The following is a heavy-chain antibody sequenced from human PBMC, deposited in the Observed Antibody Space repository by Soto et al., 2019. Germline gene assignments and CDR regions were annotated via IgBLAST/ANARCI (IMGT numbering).Heavy chain of an antibody. J-gene: IGHJ4*02. CDR3: ARHVDSSSYFDY. V-gene: IGHV4-39*01. CDR2: ISYSGTT. CDR1: GDSINSSDYY. Sequence: LSLTCSVSGDSINSSDYYWGWIRQPPGKGLEWIGSISYSGTTYYNPSLKSRVTISVDTSKTQFSLRLTSVTAPDTALYYCARHVDSSSYFDYWGQGTPVTVSS. D-gene: IGHD6-13*01.